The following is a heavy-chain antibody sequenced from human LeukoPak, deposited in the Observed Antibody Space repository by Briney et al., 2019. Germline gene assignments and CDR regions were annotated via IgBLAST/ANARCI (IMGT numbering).Heavy chain of an antibody. Sequence: PSETLSLTCTVSGGSISSYYWSWVRQPPGKGLEWIGYIYYSGSTNYNPSLKSRVTISVDTSKNQFSLKLSSVTAADTAVYYCARGGGGNSGWFDPWGQGTLVTVSS. CDR3: ARGGGGNSGWFDP. V-gene: IGHV4-59*01. D-gene: IGHD3-16*01. J-gene: IGHJ5*02. CDR1: GGSISSYY. CDR2: IYYSGST.